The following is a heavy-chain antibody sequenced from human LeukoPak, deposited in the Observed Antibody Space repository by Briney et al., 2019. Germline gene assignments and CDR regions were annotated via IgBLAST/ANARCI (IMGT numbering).Heavy chain of an antibody. J-gene: IGHJ4*02. CDR2: ISAYNGNT. V-gene: IGHV1-18*01. CDR3: ARGVPYCFDY. CDR1: GYTFTSYG. Sequence: SSVTVSCKASGYTFTSYGISWVRPAPAQGLEWMGWISAYNGNTNYAQKLQGRVTMTTDTSTSTAYMERRSLISDYTAVYYCARGVPYCFDYWGQGTLVTVSS. D-gene: IGHD3-10*01.